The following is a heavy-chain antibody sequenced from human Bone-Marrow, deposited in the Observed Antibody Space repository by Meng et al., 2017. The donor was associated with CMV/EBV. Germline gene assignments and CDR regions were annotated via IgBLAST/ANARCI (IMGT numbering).Heavy chain of an antibody. CDR2: IYSGGST. V-gene: IGHV3-53*01. J-gene: IGHJ6*02. CDR3: ARTPAPQVVISYYYGMDV. D-gene: IGHD3-22*01. Sequence: GESLKISCAASGFTVSSNYMSWVRQAPGKGLEWVSVIYSGGSTYYADSVKGRFTISRDKYKNTLYPQRNSLRAEDTDVYYCARTPAPQVVISYYYGMDVWGQGTTVTVSS. CDR1: GFTVSSNY.